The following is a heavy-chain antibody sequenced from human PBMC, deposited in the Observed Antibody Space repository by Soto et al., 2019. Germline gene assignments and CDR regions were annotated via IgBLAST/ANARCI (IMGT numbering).Heavy chain of an antibody. Sequence: VGSLRLSCAASGFTFSIYWMQWVRQAPGKGLVWVSRINIEGTTTTYADSVKGRFTISRDNAKNTLYLQMNSLRADDTAVYYCGRAPGANGIADYWGQGRLVTVSS. J-gene: IGHJ4*02. CDR3: GRAPGANGIADY. D-gene: IGHD1-26*01. CDR1: GFTFSIYW. CDR2: INIEGTTT. V-gene: IGHV3-74*03.